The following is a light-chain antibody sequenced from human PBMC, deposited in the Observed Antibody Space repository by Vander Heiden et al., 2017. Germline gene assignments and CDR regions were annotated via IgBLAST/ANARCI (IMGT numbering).Light chain of an antibody. CDR2: RNS. J-gene: IGLJ2*01. V-gene: IGLV1-40*01. CDR1: SSNIGAGYD. CDR3: QSFDSSLSVV. Sequence: SVLTQPPSVSGAPGQRVTISCTGSSSNIGAGYDVHWYQQLPGTAPKLLIFRNSNWPSGVPDRFSGSRSGTSASLAITGLQAEDEADYYCQSFDSSLSVVFGGGTKLTVL.